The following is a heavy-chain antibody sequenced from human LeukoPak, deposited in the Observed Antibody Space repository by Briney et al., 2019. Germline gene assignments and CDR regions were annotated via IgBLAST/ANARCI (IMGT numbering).Heavy chain of an antibody. CDR1: GFTFISNK. CDR3: ARDGLQGYYDSSGFFDY. D-gene: IGHD3-22*01. Sequence: GGSLRLSVAASGFTFISNKMNWVGQAPGKGLEWVSSIGGSSSFISYADSVKGRFTISRDNAKNSLYLQMNSLRAEDTAVYYCARDGLQGYYDSSGFFDYWGQGTLVTVSS. J-gene: IGHJ4*02. V-gene: IGHV3-21*01. CDR2: IGGSSSFI.